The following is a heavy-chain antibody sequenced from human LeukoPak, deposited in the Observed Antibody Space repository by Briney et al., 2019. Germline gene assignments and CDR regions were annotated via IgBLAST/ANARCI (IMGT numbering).Heavy chain of an antibody. CDR2: ISSSSSYI. J-gene: IGHJ5*02. V-gene: IGHV3-21*01. CDR3: ATGEIMITFGGVIVNQA. D-gene: IGHD3-16*02. Sequence: PGGSLRLSCAASGFTFSSYSMNWVRQAPGKGLEWVSSISSSSSYIYYADSVKGRFAISRDNAKNSLYLQMNSLRAEDTAVYYCATGEIMITFGGVIVNQAWGQGTLVTVSS. CDR1: GFTFSSYS.